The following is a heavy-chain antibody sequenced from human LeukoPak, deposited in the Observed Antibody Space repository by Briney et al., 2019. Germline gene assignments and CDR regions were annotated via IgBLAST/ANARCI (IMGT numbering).Heavy chain of an antibody. D-gene: IGHD3-22*01. V-gene: IGHV3-21*01. J-gene: IGHJ4*02. CDR2: ISSSSSYI. CDR3: ARDPDYYDSSGPTDY. Sequence: GGSLRLSCAASGFTFSSYSMNWVRQAQGKGLEWVSSISSSSSYIYYADSVKGRFTISRDNAKNSLYLQMDSLRAEDTAVYYCARDPDYYDSSGPTDYWGQGTLVTVSS. CDR1: GFTFSSYS.